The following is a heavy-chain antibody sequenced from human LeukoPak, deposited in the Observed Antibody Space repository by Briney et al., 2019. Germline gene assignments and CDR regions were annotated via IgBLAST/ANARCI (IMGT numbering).Heavy chain of an antibody. CDR1: GSTFSSYA. D-gene: IGHD6-13*01. J-gene: IGHJ5*02. V-gene: IGHV3-23*01. Sequence: GGSLRLSCAASGSTFSSYAMSWVRQAPGKGLEWVSAISGSGGSTYYADSVKGRFTISRDNSKNTLYLQMNSLRAEDTAVYYCAKDFFVADSSQLVLLPALGWFDPWGQGTLVTVSS. CDR3: AKDFFVADSSQLVLLPALGWFDP. CDR2: ISGSGGST.